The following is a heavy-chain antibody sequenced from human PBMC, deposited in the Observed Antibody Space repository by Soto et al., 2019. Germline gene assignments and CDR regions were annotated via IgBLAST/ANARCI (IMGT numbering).Heavy chain of an antibody. CDR2: ISFSGTT. J-gene: IGHJ6*02. CDR3: ARLNGYCASTGCHGYYGMDV. D-gene: IGHD2-2*03. V-gene: IGHV4-39*01. CDR1: GGPITSENYY. Sequence: PSETLSLTCTVSGGPITSENYYWGWIRQPPGEGLEWIGTISFSGTTYYNPSLKGRVTISMDTSKNQFSLRVNSVTAADTAVFYCARLNGYCASTGCHGYYGMDVWGHGTTVTGSS.